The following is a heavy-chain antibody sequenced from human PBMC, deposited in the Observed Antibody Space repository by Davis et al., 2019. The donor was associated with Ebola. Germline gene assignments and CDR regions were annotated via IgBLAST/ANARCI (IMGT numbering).Heavy chain of an antibody. D-gene: IGHD2-21*01. J-gene: IGHJ4*02. Sequence: GSLRLSCAASGFTFSSYSMNWVRQAPGKGLEWVSSISSSSSYIYYADSVKGRFTISRDNAKNSLYLQMNSLRAEDTAVYYCAKDRISGGDCWDWGQGTLVTVSS. CDR3: AKDRISGGDCWD. CDR1: GFTFSSYS. CDR2: ISSSSSYI. V-gene: IGHV3-21*01.